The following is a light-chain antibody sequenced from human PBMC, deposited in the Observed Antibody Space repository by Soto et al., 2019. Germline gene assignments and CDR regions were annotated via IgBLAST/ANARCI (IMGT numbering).Light chain of an antibody. CDR3: QQYNNWPPWT. CDR1: QSVSSN. J-gene: IGKJ1*01. Sequence: EIVMTQSPATLSVSPGERATLSCRASQSVSSNLAWYQQKRGQPPSLLIYGASTRATGIPARFSGSGSGTEFTLTISSLQSEDFAVYYCQQYNNWPPWTFGQGTKVEMK. V-gene: IGKV3-15*01. CDR2: GAS.